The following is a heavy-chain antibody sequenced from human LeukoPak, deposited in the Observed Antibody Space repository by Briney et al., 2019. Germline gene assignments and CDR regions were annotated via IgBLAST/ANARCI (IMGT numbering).Heavy chain of an antibody. CDR2: IRYDGSNK. CDR3: AKGGYQLLYYMDV. V-gene: IGHV3-30*02. J-gene: IGHJ6*03. Sequence: PGGSLRLSCAASGFTFSSYGMHWVRQAPGKGLEWVAFIRYDGSNKYYADSVKGRFTISGDNFKNTLYLQMNSLRAEDTAVYYCAKGGYQLLYYMDVWGKGTTVTVSS. CDR1: GFTFSSYG. D-gene: IGHD2-2*01.